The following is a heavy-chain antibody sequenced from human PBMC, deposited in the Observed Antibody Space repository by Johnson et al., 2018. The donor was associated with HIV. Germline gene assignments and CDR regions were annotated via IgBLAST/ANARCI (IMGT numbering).Heavy chain of an antibody. CDR3: ARGSTTYYDSSDYYNQRAFDI. V-gene: IGHV3-30*04. CDR1: GFTFSSYA. D-gene: IGHD3-22*01. CDR2: ISYDGRNE. Sequence: VQVVESGGGVVQPGRSLRLSCAASGFTFSSYAMHWVRQAPGKGLEWVAVISYDGRNEYYADSVKGRFTISRDNSKNTLYLQMNSLRTEDTAVYYCARGSTTYYDSSDYYNQRAFDIWGQGTMVTVSS. J-gene: IGHJ3*02.